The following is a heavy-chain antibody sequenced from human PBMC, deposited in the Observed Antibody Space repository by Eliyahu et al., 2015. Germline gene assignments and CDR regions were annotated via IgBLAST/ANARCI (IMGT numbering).Heavy chain of an antibody. D-gene: IGHD3-22*01. J-gene: IGHJ3*02. Sequence: QVQLVQSGAEVKKPGASVKVSCKASGYTFTSYGISXXRXAPGQGLEWXGWISAYNGNTNYAQKLQGRVTMTTDTSTSTAYMELRSLRSDDTAVYYCARQLYYYDSSGYYSPGGPYAFDIWGQGTMVTVSS. V-gene: IGHV1-18*01. CDR1: GYTFTSYG. CDR2: ISAYNGNT. CDR3: ARQLYYYDSSGYYSPGGPYAFDI.